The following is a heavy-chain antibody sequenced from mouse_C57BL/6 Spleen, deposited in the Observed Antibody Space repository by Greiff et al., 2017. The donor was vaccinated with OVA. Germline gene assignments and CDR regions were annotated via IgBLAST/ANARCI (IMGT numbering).Heavy chain of an antibody. V-gene: IGHV5-16*01. Sequence: EVQLQESEGGLVQPGSSMKLSCTASGFTFSDYYMAWVCQVPEKGLEWVANINYDGSSTYYLDSLKSRFIISRDNAKNILYLQMSSLKSEDTATYYCARARHIHYAMDYWGQGTSVTVSS. CDR2: INYDGSST. J-gene: IGHJ4*01. CDR3: ARARHIHYAMDY. CDR1: GFTFSDYY.